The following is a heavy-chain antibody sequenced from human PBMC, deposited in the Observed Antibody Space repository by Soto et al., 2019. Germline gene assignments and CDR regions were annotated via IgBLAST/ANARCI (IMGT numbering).Heavy chain of an antibody. CDR3: VRDQKVPETHYYYYAMDV. CDR2: ISTYNGNT. CDR1: GYTFTTYG. Sequence: QVQLVQSGAEVKKPGASVKVSCKGSGYTFTTYGINWVRQAPGQGLEWMGWISTYNGNTKYSQKLQDRVTMTTDTSTSIAAMELRSLKSDDTAVYYCVRDQKVPETHYYYYAMDVRGKGTTVTVSS. V-gene: IGHV1-18*01. D-gene: IGHD1-1*01. J-gene: IGHJ6*04.